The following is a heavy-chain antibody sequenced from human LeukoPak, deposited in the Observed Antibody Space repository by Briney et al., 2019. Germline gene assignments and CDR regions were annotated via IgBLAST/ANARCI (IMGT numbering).Heavy chain of an antibody. D-gene: IGHD6-13*01. V-gene: IGHV1-18*01. CDR2: ISAYNGNT. CDR1: GYPFTSYG. Sequence: AAAVKVSCKASGYPFTSYGISWVRQDPGQGLEWMGWISAYNGNTNYAQKLHGRVTMTTDTSTSTAYMELRSLGSDDTAVYYCARGPVAAAGTGGDYWGQGTLVTVSS. CDR3: ARGPVAAAGTGGDY. J-gene: IGHJ4*02.